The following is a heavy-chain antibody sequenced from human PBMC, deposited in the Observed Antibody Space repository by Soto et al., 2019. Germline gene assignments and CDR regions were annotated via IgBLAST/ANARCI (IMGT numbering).Heavy chain of an antibody. CDR3: ARAAFGESIYYYYGMDV. Sequence: SETLSLTCTFSGGSISSGDYYWSWIRQPPGKGLEWIGYIYYSGSTYYNPSLKSRVTISVDTSKNQFSLKLSSVTAADTAVYYCARAAFGESIYYYYGMDVWGQGTTVTVSS. CDR2: IYYSGST. D-gene: IGHD3-10*01. J-gene: IGHJ6*02. V-gene: IGHV4-30-4*01. CDR1: GGSISSGDYY.